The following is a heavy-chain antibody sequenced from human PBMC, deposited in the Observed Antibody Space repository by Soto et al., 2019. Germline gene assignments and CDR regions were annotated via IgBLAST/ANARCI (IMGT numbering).Heavy chain of an antibody. CDR1: GFTFSSYS. D-gene: IGHD2-15*01. CDR3: ARDQGDQDIVVVVAAIYGMDV. Sequence: GSLRLSCAASGFTFSSYSMNWVRQAPGKGLEWVSSISSSSSYIYYADSVKGRFTISRDNAKNSLYLQMNSLRAEDTAVYYCARDQGDQDIVVVVAAIYGMDVWGQGTTVTVSS. V-gene: IGHV3-21*01. J-gene: IGHJ6*02. CDR2: ISSSSSYI.